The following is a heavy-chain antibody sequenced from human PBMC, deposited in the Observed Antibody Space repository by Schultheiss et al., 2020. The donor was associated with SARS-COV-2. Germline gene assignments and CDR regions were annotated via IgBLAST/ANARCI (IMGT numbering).Heavy chain of an antibody. J-gene: IGHJ6*02. CDR1: GGSISSGGYY. V-gene: IGHV4-31*03. CDR2: IYYSGST. CDR3: AKDALQSYYYYYGMDV. Sequence: SETLSLTCTVSGGSISSGGYYWSWIRQHPGKGLEWIGYIYYSGSTYYNPSLKSRVTISVDTSKNQFSLKLSSVTAADTAVYYCAKDALQSYYYYYGMDVWGQGTTVTVSS.